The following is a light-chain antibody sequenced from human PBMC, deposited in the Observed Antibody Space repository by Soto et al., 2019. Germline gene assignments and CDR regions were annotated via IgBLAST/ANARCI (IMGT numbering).Light chain of an antibody. V-gene: IGKV3-15*01. CDR1: QSVSSN. Sequence: EIVITQSPATLSVSQGARATLYCRASQSVSSNLAWYQQKPGQAPSLLIYCASTRATGIPARFSGSGSGTESTLSFSSLQSEEFAVDDCQQRSNQWTVGQGTKGEIK. CDR3: QQRSNQWT. CDR2: CAS. J-gene: IGKJ1*01.